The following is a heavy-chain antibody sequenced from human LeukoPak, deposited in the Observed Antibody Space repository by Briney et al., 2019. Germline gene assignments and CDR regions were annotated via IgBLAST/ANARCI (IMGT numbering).Heavy chain of an antibody. CDR3: ARILGLADY. V-gene: IGHV3-7*01. Sequence: GGSLRLSCAASGFTFSSYWMNWVRQAPGKGLEWVANIKQDGSEKYYVDSVKGRFTISRDNSKNTLYLQMNSLRAEDTAVYYCARILGLADYWGQGTLVTVTS. CDR1: GFTFSSYW. D-gene: IGHD3-16*01. CDR2: IKQDGSEK. J-gene: IGHJ4*02.